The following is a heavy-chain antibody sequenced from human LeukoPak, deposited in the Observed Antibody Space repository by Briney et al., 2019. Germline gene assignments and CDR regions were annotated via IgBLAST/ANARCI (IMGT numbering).Heavy chain of an antibody. CDR3: ARVPADYYYDSSGPPWFDP. J-gene: IGHJ5*02. D-gene: IGHD3-22*01. CDR2: IYYSGST. CDR1: GGSTSSGDYY. Sequence: PSQTLSLTCTVSGGSTSSGDYYWSWIGQPPGKGLEWIGYIYYSGSTYYNPSLKSRVTISVDTSKNQFSLKLSSVTAADTAVYYCARVPADYYYDSSGPPWFDPWGQGTLVTVYS. V-gene: IGHV4-30-4*01.